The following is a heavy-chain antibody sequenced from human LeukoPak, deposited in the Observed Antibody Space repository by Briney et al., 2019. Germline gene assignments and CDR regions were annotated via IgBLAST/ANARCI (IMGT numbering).Heavy chain of an antibody. CDR2: IWYDGSNK. J-gene: IGHJ4*02. D-gene: IGHD1-7*01. CDR3: ARDGPNYASLDY. V-gene: IGHV3-33*01. CDR1: GYTFTGYY. Sequence: SCKASGYTFTGYYMHWVRQAPGKGLEWVAVIWYDGSNKYYADSVKGRFTISRDNSKNTLYPQMNSLRAEDTAVYYCARDGPNYASLDYWGQGTLVTVSS.